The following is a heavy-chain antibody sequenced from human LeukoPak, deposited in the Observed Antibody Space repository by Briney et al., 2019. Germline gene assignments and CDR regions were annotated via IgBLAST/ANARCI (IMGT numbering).Heavy chain of an antibody. CDR1: GGSFSGYY. D-gene: IGHD6-13*01. CDR2: INHSGST. Sequence: SETLSLTCAVYGGSFSGYYWSWIRQPPGKGLEWIGEINHSGSTNYNPSLKSRVTISVDTSKNQFSLKLNSVSAADTAVYYCARSSSTNEAGHYYGMDVWGQGTTVTVSS. J-gene: IGHJ6*02. CDR3: ARSSSTNEAGHYYGMDV. V-gene: IGHV4-34*01.